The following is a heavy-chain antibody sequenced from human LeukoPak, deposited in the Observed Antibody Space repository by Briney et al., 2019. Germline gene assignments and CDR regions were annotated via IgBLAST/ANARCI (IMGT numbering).Heavy chain of an antibody. J-gene: IGHJ4*02. V-gene: IGHV3-21*01. CDR3: AKALGNYYYFDY. D-gene: IGHD1-26*01. CDR1: GFTFSDYH. Sequence: GGSLRLSCAASGFTFSDYHINWVRQAPGKGLEWVSSISSNSDYIYYADSVKGRFTISRDNAKNSLYLQMNSLRAEDTAVYYCAKALGNYYYFDYWGQGTLVTVSS. CDR2: ISSNSDYI.